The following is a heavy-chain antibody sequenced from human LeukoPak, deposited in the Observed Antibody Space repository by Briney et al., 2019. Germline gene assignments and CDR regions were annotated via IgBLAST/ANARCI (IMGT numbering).Heavy chain of an antibody. CDR3: ARDDPYYYGSGSYYH. D-gene: IGHD3-10*01. J-gene: IGHJ4*02. CDR2: IYYSGST. CDR1: GGSISSSSYY. Sequence: SETLSLTCTVSGGSISSSSYYWGWIRQPPRKGLGWIGRIYYSGSTYYNPSLKSRVTISVDTSKNQFSLKLSSVTAADTAVYYCARDDPYYYGSGSYYHWGQGTLVIVSA. V-gene: IGHV4-39*07.